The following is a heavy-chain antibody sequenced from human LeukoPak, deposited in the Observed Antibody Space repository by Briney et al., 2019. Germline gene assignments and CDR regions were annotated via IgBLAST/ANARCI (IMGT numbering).Heavy chain of an antibody. V-gene: IGHV1-8*01. CDR2: MNPNSGNT. CDR3: ARSSSGWYDFDY. CDR1: GYTFTSYD. J-gene: IGHJ4*02. Sequence: ASVKVSCKASGYTFTSYDINWVRQATGQGLEWMGWMNPNSGNTGYAQKFQGRVTMTRNTSISTAYMELSNLRSEDTAVYYCARSSSGWYDFDYWGQGTLVTVSS. D-gene: IGHD6-19*01.